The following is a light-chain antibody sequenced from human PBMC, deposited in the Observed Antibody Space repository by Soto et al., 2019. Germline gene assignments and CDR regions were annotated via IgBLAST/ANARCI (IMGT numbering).Light chain of an antibody. CDR3: QQYSISPRT. CDR1: QSVSSY. J-gene: IGKJ1*01. V-gene: IGKV3-20*01. CDR2: GAS. Sequence: EIVLTQSPGTLSLSPGERATLSCRASQSVSSYLAWYQQKPGQAPRLLIYGASSRATGILDRFSGSGSGTDFTLTISRLEPEDFAVYYCQQYSISPRTFGQGTKVEIK.